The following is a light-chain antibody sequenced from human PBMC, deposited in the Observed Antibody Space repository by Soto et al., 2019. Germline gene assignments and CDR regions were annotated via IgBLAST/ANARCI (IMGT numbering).Light chain of an antibody. CDR2: GAS. V-gene: IGKV3-15*01. CDR3: KQYNNWPPWT. Sequence: EIVMTQSPATLSVSPGERATLSCRASQSVSSNLAWYQQKPGQAPRLLIYGASTRATGIPARFSGSGSGTAFTLTTSSLQSEDFAVNYCKQYNNWPPWTFGQGTKVEIK. J-gene: IGKJ1*01. CDR1: QSVSSN.